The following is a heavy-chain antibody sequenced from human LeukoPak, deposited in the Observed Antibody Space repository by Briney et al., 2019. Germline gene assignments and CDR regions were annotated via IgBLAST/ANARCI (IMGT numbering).Heavy chain of an antibody. D-gene: IGHD3-10*01. CDR3: ARGLGELSHLDY. CDR1: GASISSTTYC. V-gene: IGHV4-39*01. CDR2: IYYSGST. J-gene: IGHJ4*02. Sequence: SETLSLTCTVSGASISSTTYCWGWIRQPPRKGLEWIASIYYSGSTYYNPSLKSRVTISVDTSKNQFSLKLSSVTAADTAVYYCARGLGELSHLDYWGQGTLVTVSS.